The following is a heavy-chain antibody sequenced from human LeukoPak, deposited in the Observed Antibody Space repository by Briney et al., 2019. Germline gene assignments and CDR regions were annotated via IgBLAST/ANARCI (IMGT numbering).Heavy chain of an antibody. D-gene: IGHD6-6*01. J-gene: IGHJ6*03. CDR1: GGSISSSSYY. CDR2: IYYSGST. V-gene: IGHV4-39*07. CDR3: ARGFDSSIAALYYYYYYMDV. Sequence: PSETLSLTCTVSGGSISSSSYYWGWIRQPPGKGLEWIGSIYYSGSTYYNPSLKSRVTISVDTSKNQFSLKLSSVTAADTAVYYCARGFDSSIAALYYYYYYMDVWGKGTTVTVSS.